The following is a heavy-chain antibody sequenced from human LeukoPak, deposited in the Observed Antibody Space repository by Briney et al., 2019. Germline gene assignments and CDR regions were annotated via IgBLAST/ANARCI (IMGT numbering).Heavy chain of an antibody. D-gene: IGHD3-10*02. CDR1: GFTFSSDA. CDR3: SEGFGLIMVRELSYFDY. Sequence: GGSLRLSCAASGFTFSSDAMSWVRQAPGKGLEWVSAISGSGGSTYYADSVKGRFTISRDNSKNTLYPQMNSLRAEDTAVYYCSEGFGLIMVRELSYFDYWGQGTLVTVSS. V-gene: IGHV3-23*01. CDR2: ISGSGGST. J-gene: IGHJ4*02.